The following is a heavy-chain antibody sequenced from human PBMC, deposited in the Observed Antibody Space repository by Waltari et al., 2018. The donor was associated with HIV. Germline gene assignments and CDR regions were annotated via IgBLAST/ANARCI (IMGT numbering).Heavy chain of an antibody. CDR2: INKDGNQK. J-gene: IGHJ4*02. CDR1: GFSFSNYW. CDR3: ARTCTGGRCYAVFDL. Sequence: EVQLVESGGGLVQPGGSPRLSCEASGFSFSNYWMCWVRQALGTGLEWVANINKDGNQKYYIDSVKGRFTISRDDAKNSLYLEMSSLRAEDTAVYYCARTCTGGRCYAVFDLWGQGTVVTVSS. V-gene: IGHV3-7*01. D-gene: IGHD2-15*01.